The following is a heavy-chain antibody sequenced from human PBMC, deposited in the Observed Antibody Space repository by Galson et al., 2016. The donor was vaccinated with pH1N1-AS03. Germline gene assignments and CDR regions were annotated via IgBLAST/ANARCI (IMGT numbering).Heavy chain of an antibody. J-gene: IGHJ4*02. CDR1: GFTFSDYD. D-gene: IGHD3-10*02. CDR3: AIVSGGSRLLIFDF. Sequence: SLRLSCAASGFTFSDYDMSWIRQAPGKGLEWVSSISSSSSPIYYADSVKGRFTTSRDNAKNSVYLQMNSLRAEDTAVYYCAIVSGGSRLLIFDFWGQGTLVTVSS. V-gene: IGHV3-11*04. CDR2: ISSSSSPI.